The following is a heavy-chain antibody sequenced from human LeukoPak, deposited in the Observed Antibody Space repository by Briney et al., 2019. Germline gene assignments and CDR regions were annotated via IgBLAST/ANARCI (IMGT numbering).Heavy chain of an antibody. CDR1: GFIFSSYA. CDR3: AKVDGGGSCYSVCSCGMDV. V-gene: IGHV3-23*01. J-gene: IGHJ6*02. CDR2: ISGSGGST. Sequence: GGSLRLSCAASGFIFSSYAMSWVRQAPGKGLEWVSAISGSGGSTYDADSVKGRFSISRDNSKNTLYLQMNSLRAEDTAVYYCAKVDGGGSCYSVCSCGMDVWGQGTTVTVSS. D-gene: IGHD2-15*01.